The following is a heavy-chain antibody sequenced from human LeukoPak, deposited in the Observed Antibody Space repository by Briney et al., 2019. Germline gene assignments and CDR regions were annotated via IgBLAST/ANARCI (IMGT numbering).Heavy chain of an antibody. D-gene: IGHD3-22*01. CDR3: ARGSMIIVADWYFDL. V-gene: IGHV3-48*01. J-gene: IGHJ2*01. CDR2: ISSSGTT. Sequence: GGSLRLSCAASGFTFSSYSMNWVRQAPGKGLEWVSFISSSGTTYYADSVKGRFTISRDNAKSSVYLQLNSLRGEDTAVYYCARGSMIIVADWYFDLWGRGTLVTVSS. CDR1: GFTFSSYS.